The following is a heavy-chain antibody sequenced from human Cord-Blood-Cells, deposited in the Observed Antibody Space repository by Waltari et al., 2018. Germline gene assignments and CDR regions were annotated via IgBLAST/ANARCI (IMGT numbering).Heavy chain of an antibody. Sequence: QVQLVESGGGVVHPGRSLRLSCSASGFTLSSYGMHWVRQAPGKGLEWVAVIWYDGSNKYYADSVKGRFTISRDNSKNTLYLQMNSQRAEDTAVYYCARGYYYMDGWGKGTTVTVSS. V-gene: IGHV3-33*01. CDR3: ARGYYYMDG. J-gene: IGHJ6*03. CDR2: IWYDGSNK. CDR1: GFTLSSYG.